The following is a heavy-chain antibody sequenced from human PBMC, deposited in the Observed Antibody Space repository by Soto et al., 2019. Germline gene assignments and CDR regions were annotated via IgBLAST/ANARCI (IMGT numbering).Heavy chain of an antibody. CDR2: IYHSGST. Sequence: QLQRQESGSGLVKPSQTLSLTCAVSGGSISSGGYSCSWIRQPPGKGLEWIGYIYHSGSTYYNPSLKSRVTISVDRSKNQFSLKLSSVTAADTAVYYCARGVTTVTTLDYWGQGTLVTVSS. CDR3: ARGVTTVTTLDY. J-gene: IGHJ4*02. CDR1: GGSISSGGYS. V-gene: IGHV4-30-2*01. D-gene: IGHD4-4*01.